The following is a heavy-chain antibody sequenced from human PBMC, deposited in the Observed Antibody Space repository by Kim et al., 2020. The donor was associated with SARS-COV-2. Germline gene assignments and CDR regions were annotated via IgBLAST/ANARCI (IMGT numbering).Heavy chain of an antibody. CDR2: ISYDGSNK. CDR3: AKDVRATTPYYFDY. Sequence: GGSLRLSCAASGFTFSSYGMHWVRQAPGKGLEWVAVISYDGSNKYYADSVKGRFTISRDNSKNTLYLQMNSLRAEDTAVYYCAKDVRATTPYYFDYWGQGTLVTVSS. J-gene: IGHJ4*02. CDR1: GFTFSSYG. D-gene: IGHD1-26*01. V-gene: IGHV3-30*18.